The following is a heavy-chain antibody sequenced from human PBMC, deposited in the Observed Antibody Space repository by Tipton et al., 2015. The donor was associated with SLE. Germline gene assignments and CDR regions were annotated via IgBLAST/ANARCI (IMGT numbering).Heavy chain of an antibody. CDR2: IGTAGDT. J-gene: IGHJ4*02. Sequence: SLRLSCAASGFTFSSYDMHWVRQPTGKGLEWVSAIGTAGDTYYPGSVKGRFTISRDNAKNTLYLQMNSLRPEDSAVYYCAPQGDGSSFDYWGQGTLVTVSS. CDR1: GFTFSSYD. D-gene: IGHD1-26*01. CDR3: APQGDGSSFDY. V-gene: IGHV3-13*04.